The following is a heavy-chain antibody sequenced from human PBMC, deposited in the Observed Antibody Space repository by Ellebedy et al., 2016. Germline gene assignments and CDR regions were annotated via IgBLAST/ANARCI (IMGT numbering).Heavy chain of an antibody. CDR1: GVSISSDY. CDR2: VFHTGNT. D-gene: IGHD6-19*01. V-gene: IGHV4-59*01. Sequence: SETLSLTCNVSGVSISSDYWNWIRRPPGKGLEWIGYVFHTGNTNCNPSLKSRVTMSVDTSKSQFSLRLTSVTAADTAVYYCAKWNGGWYAFEVWGQGTMVTVSS. J-gene: IGHJ3*01. CDR3: AKWNGGWYAFEV.